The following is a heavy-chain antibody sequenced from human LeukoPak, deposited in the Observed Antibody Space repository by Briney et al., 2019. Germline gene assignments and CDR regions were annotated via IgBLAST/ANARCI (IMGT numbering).Heavy chain of an antibody. V-gene: IGHV3-23*01. D-gene: IGHD6-19*01. Sequence: PGGSLRLSCAASGFTFSSYAMSWVRQAPGKGLEWVSAISGGATNTYYADSVKGRFTISRDDSKNTLYVQMSSLRAEDTAVYYCAKKGSGGWYTHIDYWGQGTLVTVSS. CDR2: ISGGATNT. CDR3: AKKGSGGWYTHIDY. CDR1: GFTFSSYA. J-gene: IGHJ4*02.